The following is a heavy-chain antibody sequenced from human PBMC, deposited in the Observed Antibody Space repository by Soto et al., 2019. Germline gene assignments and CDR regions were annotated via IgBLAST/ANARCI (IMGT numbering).Heavy chain of an antibody. CDR1: GFTFSTCA. V-gene: IGHV3-23*01. D-gene: IGHD2-2*02. CDR2: ISGGGYST. Sequence: PGGPLRLSCAASGFTFSTCAMAWVRQAPGTGLEWVAGISGGGYSTYYADSVKGRFTISRDNSNNTLFLQMNSLRAEDTAIYYCAKQAGYTSDPFDSWGQGTLVTVSS. J-gene: IGHJ4*02. CDR3: AKQAGYTSDPFDS.